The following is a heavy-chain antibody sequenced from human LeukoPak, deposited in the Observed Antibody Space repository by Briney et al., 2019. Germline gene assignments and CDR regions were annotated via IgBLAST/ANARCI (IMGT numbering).Heavy chain of an antibody. Sequence: SETLSLTCTVSGGSISSSSYYWGWIRQPPGKGLEWIGSIYYSGSTYYNPSLKSRVTISVDTSKNQFSLKLSSVTAADTAVYYCAKDQRSIAVAGYFDYWGQGTLVTVSS. CDR3: AKDQRSIAVAGYFDY. CDR1: GGSISSSSYY. J-gene: IGHJ4*02. V-gene: IGHV4-39*07. D-gene: IGHD6-19*01. CDR2: IYYSGST.